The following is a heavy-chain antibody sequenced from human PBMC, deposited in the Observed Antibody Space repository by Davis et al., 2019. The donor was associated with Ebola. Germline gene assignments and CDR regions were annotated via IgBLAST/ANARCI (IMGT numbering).Heavy chain of an antibody. Sequence: SETLSLTCTVSGGSISSYYWSWIRQPPGKGLEWIGYIYYSGSTNYNPSLKSRVTISVDTSKNQFSLKLSSVTAADTAVYYCASRTYSGSYGRGYFDYWGQGTLVTVSS. J-gene: IGHJ4*02. D-gene: IGHD1-26*01. CDR2: IYYSGST. CDR1: GGSISSYY. V-gene: IGHV4-59*12. CDR3: ASRTYSGSYGRGYFDY.